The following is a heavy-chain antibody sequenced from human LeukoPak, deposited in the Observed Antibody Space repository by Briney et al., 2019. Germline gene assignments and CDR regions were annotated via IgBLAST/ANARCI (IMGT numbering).Heavy chain of an antibody. CDR1: GYTFTGYY. Sequence: APVKVSCKASGYTFTGYYMHWVRQAPGQGLEWMGWINPNSGGTNYAQKFQGRVTMTRDTSISTAYMELSRLRSDDTAVYYCARDSITMVRGDPYNWFDPWGQGTLVTVSS. D-gene: IGHD3-10*01. CDR2: INPNSGGT. CDR3: ARDSITMVRGDPYNWFDP. J-gene: IGHJ5*02. V-gene: IGHV1-2*02.